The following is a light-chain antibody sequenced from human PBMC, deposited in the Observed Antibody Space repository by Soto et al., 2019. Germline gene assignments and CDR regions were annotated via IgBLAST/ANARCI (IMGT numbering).Light chain of an antibody. Sequence: DIQMTQSPSPLSASVGDRVTITSRASQSIRNWLAWYQDKPGKAPKLLIYGASSLESGVPSRFSGSGSGTEFTLTIGGLQPDDFATYYCQHYNAFPWPFGQGTKVEIK. CDR3: QHYNAFPWP. CDR2: GAS. J-gene: IGKJ1*01. V-gene: IGKV1-5*01. CDR1: QSIRNW.